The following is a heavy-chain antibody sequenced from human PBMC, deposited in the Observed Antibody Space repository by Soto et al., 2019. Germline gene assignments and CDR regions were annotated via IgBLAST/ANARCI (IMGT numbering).Heavy chain of an antibody. CDR3: ARRPTDYYGMDV. CDR2: IIPILGIA. Sequence: QVQLVQSGAEVKKPGSSVKVSCKASGGTFSSYTISWVRQAPGQGLEWMGRIIPILGIANYAQKFQGRVTIXAXTSTSTAYMELSSLRSEDTAVYYCARRPTDYYGMDVWGQGTTVTVSS. CDR1: GGTFSSYT. V-gene: IGHV1-69*02. J-gene: IGHJ6*02.